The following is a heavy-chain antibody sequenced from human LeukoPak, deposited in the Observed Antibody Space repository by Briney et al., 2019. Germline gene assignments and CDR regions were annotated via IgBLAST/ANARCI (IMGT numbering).Heavy chain of an antibody. CDR1: GFIFSTYT. Sequence: PGGSLRLSCEASGFIFSTYTMNWVRQAPGKGLEWVSYISSTSSSINYADSGKGRFTVSRDNAKNSLYLQMNSLRAEDTAVYYCARDPTTVTTYFYYYYGMDVWGQGTTVTVSS. J-gene: IGHJ6*02. CDR3: ARDPTTVTTYFYYYYGMDV. D-gene: IGHD4-17*01. V-gene: IGHV3-48*01. CDR2: ISSTSSSI.